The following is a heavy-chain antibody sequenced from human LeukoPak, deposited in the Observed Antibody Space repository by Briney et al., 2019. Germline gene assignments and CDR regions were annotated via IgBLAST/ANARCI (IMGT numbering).Heavy chain of an antibody. D-gene: IGHD3-16*01. Sequence: AASVKVSCKASGGTFSSYAISWVRQAPGQGLEWMGGIIPIFGTANYAQKFQGRVAITADESTSTAYMELSSLRSEDTAVYYCAITRGTSRHYYYYMDVWGKGTTVTVSS. J-gene: IGHJ6*03. CDR3: AITRGTSRHYYYYMDV. CDR1: GGTFSSYA. CDR2: IIPIFGTA. V-gene: IGHV1-69*13.